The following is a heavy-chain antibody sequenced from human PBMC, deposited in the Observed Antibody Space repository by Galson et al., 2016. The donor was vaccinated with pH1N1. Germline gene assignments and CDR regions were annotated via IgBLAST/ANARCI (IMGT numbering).Heavy chain of an antibody. CDR2: INPNNGVT. CDR1: GYIFTGFY. V-gene: IGHV1-2*04. D-gene: IGHD2/OR15-2a*01. J-gene: IGHJ6*02. CDR3: ARDPRGPCSSATCATTYYFGMDV. Sequence: SVKASCKASGYIFTGFYVHWVRQAPGQGLEWMGWINPNNGVTNYAQKFQAWVTMTGDTSISTAYLELYGLKSDDTAVYYCARDPRGPCSSATCATTYYFGMDVWGQGTTVIVSS.